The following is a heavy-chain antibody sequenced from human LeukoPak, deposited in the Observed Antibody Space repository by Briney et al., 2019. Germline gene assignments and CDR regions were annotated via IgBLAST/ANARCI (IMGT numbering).Heavy chain of an antibody. CDR2: IRSKAYGGTT. J-gene: IGHJ4*02. V-gene: IGHV3-49*04. Sequence: GGSLRLSCTASGFTFGDYAMSWVRQAPGKGLEWVGFIRSKAYGGTTEYAASVKGRFTISRDDSKSIAYLQMNSLKTEDTAVYYCTRVEWELRFGYYFDYWGQGTLVTVSS. CDR1: GFTFGDYA. D-gene: IGHD1-26*01. CDR3: TRVEWELRFGYYFDY.